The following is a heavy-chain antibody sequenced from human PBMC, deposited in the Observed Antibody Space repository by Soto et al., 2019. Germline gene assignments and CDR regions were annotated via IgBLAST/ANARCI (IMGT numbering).Heavy chain of an antibody. V-gene: IGHV3-23*01. CDR3: AKSFSSNWYDYFDY. CDR2: ISGSGATT. J-gene: IGHJ4*02. CDR1: GTTFIADA. D-gene: IGHD6-13*01. Sequence: GGSLRLSCAASGTTFIADAMSWVRQAPGKGLEWVSAISGSGATTYYADSVKGRFTISRDKSKNTLYLQMNSLRAEDTALYYCAKSFSSNWYDYFDYWGQGTLVTVSS.